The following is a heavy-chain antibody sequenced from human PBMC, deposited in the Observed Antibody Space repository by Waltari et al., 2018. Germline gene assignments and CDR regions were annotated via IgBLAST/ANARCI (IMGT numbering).Heavy chain of an antibody. D-gene: IGHD6-19*01. Sequence: EVQLVESGGGLVQPGGSLRLSCAASGFPFSSYWMSWVRQAPGKGLEWVANIKQDGSEKYYVDSVEGRFTISRDNAKNSLYLQMNSLRAEDTAVYYCAREGILAVAGTRAAFDIWGQGTMVTVSS. V-gene: IGHV3-7*01. CDR2: IKQDGSEK. CDR3: AREGILAVAGTRAAFDI. CDR1: GFPFSSYW. J-gene: IGHJ3*02.